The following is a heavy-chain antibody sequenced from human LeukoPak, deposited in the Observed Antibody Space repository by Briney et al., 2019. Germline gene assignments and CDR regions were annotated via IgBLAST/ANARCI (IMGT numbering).Heavy chain of an antibody. J-gene: IGHJ4*02. Sequence: SETLSLTCTVSGGSISSYYWSWIRQPPGKGLEWIGYIYYSGSTSYNPSLKSRVTISVDTSKNQFSLKLSSVTAADTAVYYCARGRGMIVVVTQEFDYWGQGTLVTVSS. D-gene: IGHD3-22*01. CDR2: IYYSGST. V-gene: IGHV4-59*01. CDR3: ARGRGMIVVVTQEFDY. CDR1: GGSISSYY.